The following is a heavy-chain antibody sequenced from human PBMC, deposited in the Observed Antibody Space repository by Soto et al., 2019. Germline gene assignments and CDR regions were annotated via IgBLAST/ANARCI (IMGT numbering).Heavy chain of an antibody. Sequence: GSLRLSCAASGFTFSTYPMSWVRQAPGKGLEWVSGISGSGISTYYTDSVKGRFTISRDNSKNAVFLQMNSLRDEDTAVYYCVKPPVITASYYYYDMDVWGQGTTVTVSS. CDR1: GFTFSTYP. D-gene: IGHD4-4*01. J-gene: IGHJ6*02. CDR2: ISGSGIST. V-gene: IGHV3-23*01. CDR3: VKPPVITASYYYYDMDV.